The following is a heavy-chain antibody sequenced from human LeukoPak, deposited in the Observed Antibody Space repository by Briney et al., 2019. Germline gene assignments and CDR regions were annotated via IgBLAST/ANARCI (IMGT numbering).Heavy chain of an antibody. CDR2: ISGYNGNT. D-gene: IGHD5-12*01. J-gene: IGHJ4*02. V-gene: IGHV1-18*01. Sequence: WASVKVSCKAFGYTFTSYGISLVRQAPGQGLEWMGWISGYNGNTNYAQKLQGRVSMTRDTSISTAYMELSSLRYDDTAVYYCAREIVATVVDYWGQGTLVTVSS. CDR1: GYTFTSYG. CDR3: AREIVATVVDY.